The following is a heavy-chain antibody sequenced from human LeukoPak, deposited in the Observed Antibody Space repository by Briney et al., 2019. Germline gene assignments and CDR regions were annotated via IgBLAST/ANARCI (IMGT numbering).Heavy chain of an antibody. J-gene: IGHJ6*03. Sequence: GGSLRLSCAASGFTFSSYWMSRVRQAPGKGLEWVANIKQDGSEKYYVDSVKGRFTISRDNAKNSLYLQMNSLRAEDTAVYYCARDKYQLLYVFNYYYMDVWGKGTTVTVSS. CDR3: ARDKYQLLYVFNYYYMDV. CDR1: GFTFSSYW. V-gene: IGHV3-7*01. D-gene: IGHD2-2*02. CDR2: IKQDGSEK.